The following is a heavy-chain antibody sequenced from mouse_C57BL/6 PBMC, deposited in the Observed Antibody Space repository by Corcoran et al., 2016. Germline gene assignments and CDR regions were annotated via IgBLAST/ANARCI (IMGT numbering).Heavy chain of an antibody. CDR3: ARPYYYGSSYYFDY. CDR2: INPNNGGT. Sequence: AHLRPPGPELVKPGASVKIPCKASGYTFTDYNMDWVKQSHGKSLEWIGDINPNNGGTIYNQKFKGKATLTVDKSSSTAYMELRSLTSEDTAVYYCARPYYYGSSYYFDYWGQGTTLTVSS. CDR1: GYTFTDYN. J-gene: IGHJ2*01. D-gene: IGHD1-1*01. V-gene: IGHV1-18*01.